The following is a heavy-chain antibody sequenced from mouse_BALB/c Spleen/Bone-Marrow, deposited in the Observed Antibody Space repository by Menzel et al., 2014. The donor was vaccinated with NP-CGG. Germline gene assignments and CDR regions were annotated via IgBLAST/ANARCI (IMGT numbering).Heavy chain of an antibody. D-gene: IGHD2-1*01. V-gene: IGHV5-6-3*01. J-gene: IGHJ2*01. CDR2: INSDGGST. Sequence: EVKLMESGGGLVQPGGSLKLSCAASGFTFSNYGMSWVRQTPDKRLELVATINSDGGSTYYPDSVKGRFTIYRGTAKNTLYLQMSSLKSEETAMYYCVRGNYGNYVDYFDFWGQGTTLTVSS. CDR1: GFTFSNYG. CDR3: VRGNYGNYVDYFDF.